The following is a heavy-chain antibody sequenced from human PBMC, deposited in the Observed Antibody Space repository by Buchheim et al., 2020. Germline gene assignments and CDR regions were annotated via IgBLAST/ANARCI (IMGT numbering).Heavy chain of an antibody. J-gene: IGHJ4*02. V-gene: IGHV3-23*01. D-gene: IGHD6-19*01. CDR1: GFTFSNYA. CDR3: GKQGIGGWIDY. CDR2: ISGSGDNT. Sequence: EVQLLESGGGLVQPGGSLRLSCAASGFTFSNYAMSWVRQAPGQGLEWVSAISGSGDNTYYADSVKGRFTISRDNSKNMLYLQMNTLRTEDKAGDYCGKQGIGGWIDYWGQGTL.